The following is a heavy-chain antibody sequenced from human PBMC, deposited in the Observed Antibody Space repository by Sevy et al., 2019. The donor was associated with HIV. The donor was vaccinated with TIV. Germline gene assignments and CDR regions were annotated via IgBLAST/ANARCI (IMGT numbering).Heavy chain of an antibody. CDR2: TYYRSKWWN. CDR1: GDGVSSRGTV. V-gene: IGHV6-1*01. D-gene: IGHD1-1*01. CDR3: ARDGGANWDGRPSGTVFDY. Sequence: SQTLSLTCAISGDGVSSRGTVWNWIRQSPSRGLEWLGRTYYRSKWWNNYALSVQSRISINPDTSKNQVSLHLNSVTPDDTAVYYCARDGGANWDGRPSGTVFDYWGQGTLVTVSS. J-gene: IGHJ4*02.